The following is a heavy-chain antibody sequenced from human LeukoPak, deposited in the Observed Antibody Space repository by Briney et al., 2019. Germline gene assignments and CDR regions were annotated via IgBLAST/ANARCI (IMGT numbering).Heavy chain of an antibody. Sequence: ASVKVSCKTSGYTFTGYYMHWVRQAPGQRLEWMGWINPNSGDTNYAQKFQGRVTLTRDTSISTAYMELSRLRSDDTAVYYCARDEITVAGTGFDYWGQGTLVAVSS. CDR1: GYTFTGYY. J-gene: IGHJ4*02. D-gene: IGHD6-19*01. CDR3: ARDEITVAGTGFDY. CDR2: INPNSGDT. V-gene: IGHV1-2*02.